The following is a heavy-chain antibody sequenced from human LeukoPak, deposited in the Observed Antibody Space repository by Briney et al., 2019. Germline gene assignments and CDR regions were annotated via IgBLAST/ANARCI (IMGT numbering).Heavy chain of an antibody. D-gene: IGHD1-26*01. CDR1: GYSFNNYW. Sequence: GESLKISCMGSGYSFNNYWINWVRQMPGKGLEWMGIIYPGDSDTKYSPSFQGQVTISADTSIDTAYLQWTSLKASDTAIYYCARSMSGSYYLASDYWGQGTLVSVSS. CDR2: IYPGDSDT. CDR3: ARSMSGSYYLASDY. V-gene: IGHV5-51*01. J-gene: IGHJ4*02.